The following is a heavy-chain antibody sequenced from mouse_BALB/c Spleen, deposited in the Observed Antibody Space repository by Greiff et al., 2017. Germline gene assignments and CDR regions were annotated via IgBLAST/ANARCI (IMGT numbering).Heavy chain of an antibody. Sequence: EVQLQQSGAELVRSGASVKLSCTASGFNIKDYYMHWVKQRPEQGLEWIGWIDPENGDTEYAPKFQGKATMTADTSSNTAYLQLSSLTSEDTAVYYCKGGGYYGSSGRWYFDVWGAGTTVTVSS. CDR3: KGGGYYGSSGRWYFDV. V-gene: IGHV14-4*02. CDR2: IDPENGDT. J-gene: IGHJ1*01. D-gene: IGHD1-1*01. CDR1: GFNIKDYY.